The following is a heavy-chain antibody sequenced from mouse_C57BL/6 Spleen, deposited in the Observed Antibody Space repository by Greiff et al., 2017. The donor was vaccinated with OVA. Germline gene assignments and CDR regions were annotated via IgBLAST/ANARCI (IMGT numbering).Heavy chain of an antibody. J-gene: IGHJ2*01. CDR1: GYTFTDYY. V-gene: IGHV1-76*01. Sequence: LVESGAELVRPGASVKLSCKASGYTFTDYYINWVKQRPGQGLEWIARIYPGSGNTYYNEKFKGKATLTAEKSSSTAYMQLSSLTSEDPAVYFGARGGGVVTSYFGYWGQGTTLTVSS. D-gene: IGHD2-2*01. CDR3: ARGGGVVTSYFGY. CDR2: IYPGSGNT.